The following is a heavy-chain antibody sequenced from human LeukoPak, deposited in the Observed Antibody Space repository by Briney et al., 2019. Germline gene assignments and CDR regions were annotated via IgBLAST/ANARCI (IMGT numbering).Heavy chain of an antibody. CDR1: GYTFTNYD. V-gene: IGHV1-8*01. J-gene: IGHJ6*02. Sequence: ASVKVSCKASGYTFTNYDINWVRQATGQGLEWMGWRNPNSGRTGFAQKFQGRLTMTADTSISTAYMELSSLTSDDTAVYYCARGPVSTHGMDVWGQGTAVTVSS. D-gene: IGHD6-13*01. CDR3: ARGPVSTHGMDV. CDR2: RNPNSGRT.